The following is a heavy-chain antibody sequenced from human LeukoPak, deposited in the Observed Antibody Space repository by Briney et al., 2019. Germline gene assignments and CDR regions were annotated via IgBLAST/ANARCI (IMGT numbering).Heavy chain of an antibody. D-gene: IGHD1-26*01. CDR3: TTELRWELLDGNY. CDR2: IRSNTDGGTT. J-gene: IGHJ4*02. V-gene: IGHV3-15*01. CDR1: GFTFSDAW. Sequence: GGSLRLSCAASGFTFSDAWMSWVRQAPGKGLEWVGRIRSNTDGGTTDYAAPVKGRFTISRDDSKNTLYLQMNSLKTEDTAVYYCTTELRWELLDGNYWGQGTLVTVSS.